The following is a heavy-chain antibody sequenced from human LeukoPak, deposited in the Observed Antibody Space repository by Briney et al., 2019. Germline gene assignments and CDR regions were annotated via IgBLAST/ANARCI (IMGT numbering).Heavy chain of an antibody. CDR1: GFSITYYA. D-gene: IGHD3-22*01. V-gene: IGHV3-11*01. J-gene: IGHJ4*02. Sequence: PGGSLRLSCAASGFSITYYAMSWVRQAPGKGLEWVSYISSSVNTIHYADSVKGRFTISRDNAKNSLYLQMNSLRAEDTAVYYCARVKRQYYYDSSGFDYWGQGTLVTVSS. CDR3: ARVKRQYYYDSSGFDY. CDR2: ISSSVNTI.